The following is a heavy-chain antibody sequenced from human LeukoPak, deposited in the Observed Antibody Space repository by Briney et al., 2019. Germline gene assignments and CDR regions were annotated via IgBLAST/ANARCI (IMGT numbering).Heavy chain of an antibody. Sequence: GGSLRLSCAASGFTFSSYGMHWVRQAPGKGLEWVAVIWYDGSNKYYADSVKGRFTISRDNSKNTLYLQMNSLRAEDTALYYCAKDPGRVTATRAEYFQHWGQGTLVTVSS. CDR1: GFTFSSYG. CDR3: AKDPGRVTATRAEYFQH. CDR2: IWYDGSNK. D-gene: IGHD2-21*02. J-gene: IGHJ1*01. V-gene: IGHV3-30*02.